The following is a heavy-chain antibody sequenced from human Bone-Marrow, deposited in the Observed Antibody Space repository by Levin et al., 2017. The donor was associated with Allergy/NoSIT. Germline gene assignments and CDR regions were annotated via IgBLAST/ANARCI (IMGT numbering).Heavy chain of an antibody. CDR1: GFTFSSYG. CDR3: ASRTMVRGVPYH. CDR2: ISYDGSNK. J-gene: IGHJ5*02. V-gene: IGHV3-30*03. D-gene: IGHD3-10*01. Sequence: GGSLRLSCAASGFTFSSYGMHWVRQAPGKGLEWVTVISYDGSNKYYADSVKGRFTISRDNSKNTLYLQMNSLRAEDTAVYYCASRTMVRGVPYHWGQGTLVTVSS.